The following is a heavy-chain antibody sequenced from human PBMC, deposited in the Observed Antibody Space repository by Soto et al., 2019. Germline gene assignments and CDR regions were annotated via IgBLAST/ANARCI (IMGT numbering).Heavy chain of an antibody. J-gene: IGHJ6*02. CDR1: GFTFSSYG. CDR3: ARDKMYSSSYYYYGMDV. Sequence: GGSLRLSCAASGFTFSSYGMHWVRQAPGKGLEWVAVISYDGTNKYYGDSVKGRFTISRDNSKNTLYLQMNSLRAEDTAVYYCARDKMYSSSYYYYGMDVWGQGTTVTVSS. V-gene: IGHV3-33*08. D-gene: IGHD6-6*01. CDR2: ISYDGTNK.